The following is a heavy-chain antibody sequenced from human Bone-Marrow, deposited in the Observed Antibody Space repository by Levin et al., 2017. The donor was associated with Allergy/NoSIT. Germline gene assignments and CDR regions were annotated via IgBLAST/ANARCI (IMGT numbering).Heavy chain of an antibody. CDR2: IKAKSDGGTT. Sequence: PGGSLRLSCSVTGFTFSSAWMTWVRQAPGKGLEWVGRIKAKSDGGTTDFAASVKGRFDISTDDSKSMMYLQMSGLKIEDTGVYWCTTGLYGGSVGVTETWGQGALVTVSS. CDR3: TTGLYGGSVGVTET. J-gene: IGHJ4*02. CDR1: GFTFSSAW. D-gene: IGHD4-23*01. V-gene: IGHV3-15*01.